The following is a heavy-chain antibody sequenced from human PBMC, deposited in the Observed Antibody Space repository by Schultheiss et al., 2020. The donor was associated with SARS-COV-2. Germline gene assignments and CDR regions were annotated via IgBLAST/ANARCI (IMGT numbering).Heavy chain of an antibody. CDR3: ARDRTAYGGYGD. CDR2: INHSGST. J-gene: IGHJ4*02. V-gene: IGHV4-34*01. CDR1: SGSFSGYY. Sequence: SQTLSLTCAVYSGSFSGYYWSWIRQPPGKGLEWIGEINHSGSTTYNPSLKSRVTISVDTSKNQFSLKLSSVTAADTAVYYCARDRTAYGGYGDWGQGTLVTVSS. D-gene: IGHD5-12*01.